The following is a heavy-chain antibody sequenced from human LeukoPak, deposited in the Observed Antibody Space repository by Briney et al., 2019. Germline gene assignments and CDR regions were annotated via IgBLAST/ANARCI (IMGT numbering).Heavy chain of an antibody. CDR3: ARVGDYGDYWAFDI. Sequence: SETLSLTCTVSGGSISSYYWSWIRQHPGKGLEWIGYIYYSGSTYYNPSLKSRVTISVDTSKNQFSLKLSSVTAADTAVYYCARVGDYGDYWAFDIWGQGTMVTVSS. V-gene: IGHV4-59*06. CDR1: GGSISSYY. J-gene: IGHJ3*02. CDR2: IYYSGST. D-gene: IGHD4-17*01.